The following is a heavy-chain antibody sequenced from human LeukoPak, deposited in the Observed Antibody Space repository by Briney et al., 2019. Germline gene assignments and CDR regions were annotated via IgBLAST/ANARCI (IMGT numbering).Heavy chain of an antibody. V-gene: IGHV6-1*01. CDR2: TYYRSKWYS. Sequence: SQTLSLTCAISGDSVSRNGVAWNWIRQSPSRGLEWLGRTYYRSKWYSDYAVSVRSRITINPQTFKNQFSLQLNSVTPEDTAVYYCARGGAPGYNWFDPWGQGTLVIVSS. CDR3: ARGGAPGYNWFDP. J-gene: IGHJ5*02. D-gene: IGHD6-13*01. CDR1: GDSVSRNGVA.